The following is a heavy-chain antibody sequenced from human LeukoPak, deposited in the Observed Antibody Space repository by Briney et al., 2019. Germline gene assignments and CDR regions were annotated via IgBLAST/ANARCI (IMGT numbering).Heavy chain of an antibody. V-gene: IGHV4-34*01. CDR2: INHSGST. CDR1: GGSFSGYY. J-gene: IGHJ5*02. Sequence: SETLSLTCAVYGGSFSGYYWSWIRQPPGKGLEWIGEINHSGSTNYNPSLKSRVTISVDTSKNQFSLKLSSVTAADTAVYYCARARRSTHWFDPWGQGTLVTVSS. CDR3: ARARRSTHWFDP. D-gene: IGHD6-6*01.